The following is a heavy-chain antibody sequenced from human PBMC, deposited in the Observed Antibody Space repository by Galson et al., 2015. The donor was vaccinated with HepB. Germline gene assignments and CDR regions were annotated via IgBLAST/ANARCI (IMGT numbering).Heavy chain of an antibody. V-gene: IGHV3-48*01. D-gene: IGHD5-24*01. CDR3: ERDTIRDY. J-gene: IGHJ4*02. CDR2: ISRTISSTVI. Sequence: SLRLSCAASGFTFNDYSMYWVRQAPGKGLEWVSYISRTISSTVIYYADSVQGRFSISRDDAKNSLYLQMRSLRAEDMAVNYGERDTIRDYWGPGTLVTVSS. CDR1: GFTFNDYS.